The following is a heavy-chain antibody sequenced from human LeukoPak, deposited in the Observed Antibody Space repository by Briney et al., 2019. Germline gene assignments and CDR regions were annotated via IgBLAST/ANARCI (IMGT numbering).Heavy chain of an antibody. J-gene: IGHJ4*02. CDR2: IYYSGST. D-gene: IGHD4-17*01. Sequence: SETLSLTCTVSGGSISSYYWSWIRQPPGKGLEWTGYIYYSGSTNYNPSLKSRVTISVDTSKNQFSLKLSSVTAADTAVYYCARDSYGDYFDYWGQGTLVTVSS. CDR3: ARDSYGDYFDY. V-gene: IGHV4-59*01. CDR1: GGSISSYY.